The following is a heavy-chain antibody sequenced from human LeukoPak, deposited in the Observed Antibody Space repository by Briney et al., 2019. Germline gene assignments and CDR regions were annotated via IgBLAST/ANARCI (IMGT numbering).Heavy chain of an antibody. CDR3: ARGLMMAVAGRGEFHY. CDR2: IYYSGST. V-gene: IGHV4-59*01. Sequence: SEALSLTCTVSGGSISSYYWSWIRQPPGKGLEWIGYIYYSGSTNYNPSLKSRVTISVDTSKNQFSLKLSSVTAADTAVYYCARGLMMAVAGRGEFHYWGQGTLVTVSS. D-gene: IGHD6-13*01. J-gene: IGHJ4*02. CDR1: GGSISSYY.